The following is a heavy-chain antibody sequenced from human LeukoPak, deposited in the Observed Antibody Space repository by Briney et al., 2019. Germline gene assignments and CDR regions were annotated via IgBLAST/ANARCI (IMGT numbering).Heavy chain of an antibody. CDR1: GDRVSSNSAA. V-gene: IGHV6-1*01. J-gene: IGHJ5*02. CDR2: TYYRSKWYN. CDR3: ARGRGVTVGYNWFDP. Sequence: SQTLSPTCAISGDRVSSNSAAWNWIRQSPSRGLEWLGRTYYRSKWYNDYAVSVKSRITVNPDTSKNQFSLQLNSVTPEDTAVYYCARGRGVTVGYNWFDPWGQGTLVTVSS. D-gene: IGHD4-23*01.